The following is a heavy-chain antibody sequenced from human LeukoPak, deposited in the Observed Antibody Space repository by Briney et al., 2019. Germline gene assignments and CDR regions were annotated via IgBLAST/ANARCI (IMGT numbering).Heavy chain of an antibody. CDR2: IYPNGDA. Sequence: PGGSLRLSCGASGFTVSSNYMSWVRQAPGKGLEWVAVIYPNGDAYYADSLKGRFTISRDTSKNTMFLQMNSLSAEDTAVYYCASGYYGHYGDYWGQGTLVTVSS. J-gene: IGHJ4*02. D-gene: IGHD4-17*01. CDR1: GFTVSSNY. V-gene: IGHV3-66*01. CDR3: ASGYYGHYGDY.